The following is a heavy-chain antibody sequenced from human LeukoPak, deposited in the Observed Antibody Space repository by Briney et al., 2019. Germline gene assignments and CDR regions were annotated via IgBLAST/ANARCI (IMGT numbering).Heavy chain of an antibody. J-gene: IGHJ4*02. D-gene: IGHD2-15*01. CDR2: ISIYNGNV. Sequence: ASVKVSCKASGYTFTSYSINWVRQAPGQGLEWMGWISIYNGNVNYAQKLQGRITMTRDTSTSTAYMELRSLRSDDTAVYYCARRAIAATSYFDYWGQGTLVTVSS. V-gene: IGHV1-18*01. CDR3: ARRAIAATSYFDY. CDR1: GYTFTSYS.